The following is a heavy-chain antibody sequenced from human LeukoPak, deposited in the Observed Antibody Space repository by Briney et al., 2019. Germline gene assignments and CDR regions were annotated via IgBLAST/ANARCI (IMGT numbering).Heavy chain of an antibody. V-gene: IGHV3-30*18. Sequence: GGSLRLSCAASGFTFSSYGMHWVRQAAGKGLEWVAVISYDGSNKYYADSVKGRFTISRDNSKNTLYLQMNSLRAEDTAVYYCAKDRSSTVVTRGFDYWGQGTLVSVSS. J-gene: IGHJ4*02. CDR1: GFTFSSYG. D-gene: IGHD4-23*01. CDR2: ISYDGSNK. CDR3: AKDRSSTVVTRGFDY.